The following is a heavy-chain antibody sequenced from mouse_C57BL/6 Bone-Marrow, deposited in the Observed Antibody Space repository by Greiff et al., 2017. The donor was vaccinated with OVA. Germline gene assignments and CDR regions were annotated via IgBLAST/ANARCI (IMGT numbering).Heavy chain of an antibody. CDR1: GFTFSSYA. V-gene: IGHV5-9-1*02. D-gene: IGHD3-3*01. Sequence: EVKVVESGEGLVKPGGSLKLSCAASGFTFSSYAMSWVRQTPEKRLEWVAYISSGGDYIYYADTVKGRFTISRDNARNTLYLQMSSLKSEDTAMYYCTRVGEGLNYFDYWGQGTTLTVSS. J-gene: IGHJ2*01. CDR3: TRVGEGLNYFDY. CDR2: ISSGGDYI.